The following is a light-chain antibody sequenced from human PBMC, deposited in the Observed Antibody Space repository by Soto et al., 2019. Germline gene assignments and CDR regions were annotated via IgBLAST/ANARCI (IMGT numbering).Light chain of an antibody. CDR3: QHYSSSPST. V-gene: IGKV3-20*01. CDR2: GAS. J-gene: IGKJ1*01. CDR1: QLGISTY. Sequence: EIVLTQSPDTLSLSPGERVTISCRASQLGISTYFAWSQQKPGQAPRLLIYGASNRAAGVPDRFSGSGSGTDFTLTISRLEPEDFALYSCQHYSSSPSTFGQGTRVEIK.